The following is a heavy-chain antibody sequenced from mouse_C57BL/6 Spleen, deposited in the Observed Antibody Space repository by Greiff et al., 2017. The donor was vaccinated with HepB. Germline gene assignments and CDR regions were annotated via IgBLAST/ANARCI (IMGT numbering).Heavy chain of an antibody. V-gene: IGHV5-4*01. CDR2: ISDGGRYT. CDR1: GFTFSSYA. J-gene: IGHJ3*01. Sequence: EVQGVESGGGLVKPGGSLKLSCAASGFTFSSYAMSWVRQTPEKRLEWVATISDGGRYTYYRDNVKGRFTISRDNAKNNLYLQMSHLKSEDTAMYYCARADYYDYDGFAYWGQGTLVTVSA. D-gene: IGHD2-4*01. CDR3: ARADYYDYDGFAY.